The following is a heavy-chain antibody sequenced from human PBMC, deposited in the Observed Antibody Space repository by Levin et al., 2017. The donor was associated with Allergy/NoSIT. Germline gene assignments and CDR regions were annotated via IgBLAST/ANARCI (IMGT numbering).Heavy chain of an antibody. D-gene: IGHD3-3*01. J-gene: IGHJ3*02. CDR2: IVVGSGNT. Sequence: KISCKASGFTFTSSAVQWVRQARGQRLEWIGWIVVGSGNTNYAQKFQERVTITRDMSTSTAYMELSSLRSEDTAVYYCAAAGVEHAFDIWGQGTMVTVSS. CDR1: GFTFTSSA. CDR3: AAAGVEHAFDI. V-gene: IGHV1-58*01.